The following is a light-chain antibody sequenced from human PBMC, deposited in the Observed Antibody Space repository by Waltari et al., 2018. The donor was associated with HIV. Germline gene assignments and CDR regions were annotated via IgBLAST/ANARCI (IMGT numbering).Light chain of an antibody. CDR2: VGS. CDR1: QTISTY. V-gene: IGKV1-39*01. CDR3: QESYRNPWT. J-gene: IGKJ1*01. Sequence: DIQMTQSPSSLSASVGDRVTITCRASQTISTYLNWYQQKPGKATQLRISVGSSLQSGGPSRFSGSGSGTDFPLTISRLQPEDCATYYCQESYRNPWTFGQGTKVEIK.